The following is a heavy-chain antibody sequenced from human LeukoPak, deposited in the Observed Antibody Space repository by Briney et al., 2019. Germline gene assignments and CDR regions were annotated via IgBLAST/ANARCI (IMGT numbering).Heavy chain of an antibody. J-gene: IGHJ6*03. Sequence: SSETLSLTCTVSGGSISSSSYYWGWIRQPPGKGLEWIGSIYYSGSTYYNPSLKSRVTISVDTSKHQFSLKLSSVTAADTAVYYCARLQYPPPGEYYYMDVWGKGTTVTVSS. V-gene: IGHV4-39*01. D-gene: IGHD4-17*01. CDR1: GGSISSSSYY. CDR2: IYYSGST. CDR3: ARLQYPPPGEYYYMDV.